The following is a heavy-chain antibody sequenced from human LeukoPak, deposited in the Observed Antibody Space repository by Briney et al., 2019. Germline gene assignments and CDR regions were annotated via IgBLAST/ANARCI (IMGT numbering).Heavy chain of an antibody. CDR1: GFTFSSYA. CDR3: AKDSIVVGFDP. V-gene: IGHV3-23*01. Sequence: PGGSLRLSCAASGFTFSSYAMSWVRQAPEKGLEWVSGISGSGSSTYYADSVKGRFTISRDNSKNTLYLQMNSLRAEDTAVYYCAKDSIVVGFDPWGQGTLVTVSS. J-gene: IGHJ5*02. D-gene: IGHD2-15*01. CDR2: ISGSGSST.